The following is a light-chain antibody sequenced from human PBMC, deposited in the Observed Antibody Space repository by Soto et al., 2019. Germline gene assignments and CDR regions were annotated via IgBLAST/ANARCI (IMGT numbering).Light chain of an antibody. V-gene: IGLV4-69*01. CDR2: LNSDGSH. CDR1: SGHSSYA. J-gene: IGLJ2*01. CDR3: QTWGTGSVV. Sequence: QPVLTQSPSASASLGASVKLTCTLSSGHSSYAIAWHQQQPEKGPRYLMKLNSDGSHNKGDGIPDRFSGSSSGAVRYLTISSLQSEDEADYYCQTWGTGSVVFGGGTKLTVL.